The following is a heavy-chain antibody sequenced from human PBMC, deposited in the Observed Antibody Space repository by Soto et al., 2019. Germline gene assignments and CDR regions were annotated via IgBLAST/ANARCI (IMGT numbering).Heavy chain of an antibody. J-gene: IGHJ5*02. V-gene: IGHV4-61*01. CDR3: ARGIEVPANDANWFDP. Sequence: SETLSLTCTVSGVSVSSTISYWSWIRQSPGKGLEWIGFIYHSGYTSYSPSLNGRVIMSVDTAKNQFSLKLTSVTAADTAVYYCARGIEVPANDANWFDPWGQGALVTVSS. CDR1: GVSVSSTISY. D-gene: IGHD2-15*01. CDR2: IYHSGYT.